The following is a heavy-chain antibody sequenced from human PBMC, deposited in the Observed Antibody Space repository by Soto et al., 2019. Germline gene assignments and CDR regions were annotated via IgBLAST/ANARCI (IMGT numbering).Heavy chain of an antibody. J-gene: IGHJ6*02. D-gene: IGHD3-3*01. CDR2: IIPIFGTA. V-gene: IGHV1-69*13. Sequence: SVKVSCKASGGTFSSYAISWVRQAPGQGLEWMGGIIPIFGTANYAQKFQGRVTITADESTSTAYMELSSLRSEDTAVYYCARDRRFLETYYYYYVMDFWGQGTTVIVSS. CDR1: GGTFSSYA. CDR3: ARDRRFLETYYYYYVMDF.